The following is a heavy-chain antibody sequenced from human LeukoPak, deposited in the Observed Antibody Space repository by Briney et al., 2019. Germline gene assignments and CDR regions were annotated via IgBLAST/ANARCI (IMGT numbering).Heavy chain of an antibody. J-gene: IGHJ4*02. CDR1: GGTFSSYA. D-gene: IGHD3-22*01. V-gene: IGHV1-69*05. CDR3: ARSRGAHFGVYYDSSGYIDY. CDR2: IIPIFGTA. Sequence: SVKVSCKASGGTFSSYAISWVRQAPGQGIERMGGIIPIFGTANDAQKFQGRVTITTDESTSTAYMELSSLRSEDTAVYYCARSRGAHFGVYYDSSGYIDYWGQGTLVTVSS.